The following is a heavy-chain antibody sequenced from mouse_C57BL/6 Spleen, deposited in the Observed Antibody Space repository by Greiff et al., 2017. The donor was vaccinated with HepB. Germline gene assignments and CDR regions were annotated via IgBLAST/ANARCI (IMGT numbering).Heavy chain of an antibody. CDR2: IYPGDGDT. CDR3: ARKRNSNPFDY. V-gene: IGHV1-82*01. D-gene: IGHD2-5*01. CDR1: GYAFSSSW. J-gene: IGHJ2*01. Sequence: QVQLQQSGPELVKPGASVKISCKASGYAFSSSWMNWVKQRPGKGLEWIGRIYPGDGDTNYNGKFKGKATLTADKSSSTAYMQLSSLTSEDSAVYICARKRNSNPFDYWGQGTTLTVSS.